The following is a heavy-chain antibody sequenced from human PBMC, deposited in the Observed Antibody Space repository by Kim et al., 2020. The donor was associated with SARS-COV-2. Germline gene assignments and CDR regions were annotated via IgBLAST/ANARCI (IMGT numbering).Heavy chain of an antibody. D-gene: IGHD2-21*02. CDR2: INHSGST. CDR1: GGSFSGYY. CDR3: GGDWGYYYYGMDV. V-gene: IGHV4-34*01. J-gene: IGHJ6*02. Sequence: SETLSLTCAVYGGSFSGYYWSWIRQPPGKGLEWIGEINHSGSTNYNPSLKSRVTISVDTSKNQFSLKLSSVTAADTAVYYCGGDWGYYYYGMDVWGQGTTVTVSS.